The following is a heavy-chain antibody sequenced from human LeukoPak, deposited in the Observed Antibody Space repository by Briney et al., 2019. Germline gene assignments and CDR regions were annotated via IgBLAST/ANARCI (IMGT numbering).Heavy chain of an antibody. J-gene: IGHJ4*02. CDR2: IYPIPGTA. Sequence: ASVKVSCKASGYTFTGYYMHWVRQAPGQGLEWMGVIYPIPGTASYPQGFQDRVTMTRDTSTSTVNMELGSLRSEDTAMYYCVREYHGGYFDFWGQGTLVTVSS. D-gene: IGHD3-16*01. CDR3: VREYHGGYFDF. CDR1: GYTFTGYY. V-gene: IGHV1-46*03.